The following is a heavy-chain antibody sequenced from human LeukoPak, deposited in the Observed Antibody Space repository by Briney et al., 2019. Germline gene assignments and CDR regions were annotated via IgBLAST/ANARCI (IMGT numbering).Heavy chain of an antibody. V-gene: IGHV2-5*01. CDR1: GFSLSTSGVG. D-gene: IGHD3-3*01. CDR3: AHSFFGAVIKYYFDY. J-gene: IGHJ4*02. CDR2: IYWNDDK. Sequence: SGPTLVNPTQTLTLTCTFSGFSLSTSGVGVGWIRQPPGKALEWLALIYWNDDKRYSPSLKSRLTITKDTSKNQVVLTMTNMDPVDTATYYCAHSFFGAVIKYYFDYWGQGTLVTVSS.